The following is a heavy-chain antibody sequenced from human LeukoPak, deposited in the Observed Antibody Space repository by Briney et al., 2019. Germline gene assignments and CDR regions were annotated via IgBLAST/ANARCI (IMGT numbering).Heavy chain of an antibody. CDR3: AKGSGINHYHWIDP. D-gene: IGHD1-14*01. J-gene: IGHJ5*02. V-gene: IGHV3-23*01. CDR1: EFTFSNFA. Sequence: GGSLRLLRAASEFTFSNFAMNRVPPAPGKGLEWVSGICCGGGSTYYADSVKGRFTISRDNSKNALYLQMDSLRAEDTALYYCAKGSGINHYHWIDPWGQGTLVTVSS. CDR2: ICCGGGST.